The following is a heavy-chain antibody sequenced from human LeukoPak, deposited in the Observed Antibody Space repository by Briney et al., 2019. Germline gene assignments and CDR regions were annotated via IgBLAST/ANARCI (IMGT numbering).Heavy chain of an antibody. CDR2: IRGGGGST. J-gene: IGHJ4*02. V-gene: IGHV3-23*01. CDR1: GFTFSSYA. Sequence: GGSLRLSCAASGFTFSSYAMSWVRQAPGKGLEWVSAIRGGGGSTYYADSVKGRFNFSRDHSKNTLYLQMNSLRAEDTDVYYCAKDALLWFGELLETVGYWGQGTLVTVSS. D-gene: IGHD3-10*01. CDR3: AKDALLWFGELLETVGY.